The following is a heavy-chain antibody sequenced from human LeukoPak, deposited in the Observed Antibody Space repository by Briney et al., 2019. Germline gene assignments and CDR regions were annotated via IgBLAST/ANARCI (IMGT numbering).Heavy chain of an antibody. CDR2: IGTAGDP. CDR1: GFTFSSYD. V-gene: IGHV3-13*05. D-gene: IGHD4-17*01. J-gene: IGHJ3*02. CDR3: ARAGSGDYSDAFDI. Sequence: GGALRLSCAASGFTFSSYDMHSVRQATGKGLDWVSAIGTAGDPYYPVSVKGRFTISRENAKNSLYLQMNRLRAGDTAVYYCARAGSGDYSDAFDIWGQGTMVTVSS.